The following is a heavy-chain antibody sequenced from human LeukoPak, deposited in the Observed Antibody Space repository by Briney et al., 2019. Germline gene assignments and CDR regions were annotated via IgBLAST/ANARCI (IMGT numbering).Heavy chain of an antibody. Sequence: GASVKVSCKASGFALTTYNIVWLRQAPGQGLEWVGWVTAFNENTHYSRKVQGRVTMTTDTSTSTAYMELRSLRSDDTAVYYCARDQLNYYDSSGYYDYWGQGTLVTVSS. D-gene: IGHD3-22*01. J-gene: IGHJ4*02. V-gene: IGHV1-18*01. CDR3: ARDQLNYYDSSGYYDY. CDR2: VTAFNENT. CDR1: GFALTTYN.